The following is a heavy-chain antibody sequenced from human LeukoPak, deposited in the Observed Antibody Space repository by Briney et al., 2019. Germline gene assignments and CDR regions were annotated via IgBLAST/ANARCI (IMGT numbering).Heavy chain of an antibody. D-gene: IGHD6-13*01. CDR3: ASLPGYSSSWAFDY. CDR2: INHSGST. Sequence: SETLSLTCAVYGGSFSGYYWSWIRQPPGKGLEWIGEINHSGSTNYNPSLKSRDTISVDTSKNQFSLKLSSVTAADTAVYYCASLPGYSSSWAFDYWGQGTLVTVSS. CDR1: GGSFSGYY. J-gene: IGHJ4*02. V-gene: IGHV4-34*01.